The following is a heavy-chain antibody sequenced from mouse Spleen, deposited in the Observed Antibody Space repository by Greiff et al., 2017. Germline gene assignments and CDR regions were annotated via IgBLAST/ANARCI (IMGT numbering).Heavy chain of an antibody. J-gene: IGHJ3*01. V-gene: IGHV1-69*01. CDR3: ARGRWFAY. CDR1: GYTFTSYW. Sequence: LQQPGAELVMPGASVKLSCKASGYTFTSYWMHWVKQRPGQGLEWIGEIDPSDSYTNYNQKFKGKATLTVDKSSSTAYMQLSSLTSEDSAVYYCARGRWFAYWGQGTLVTVSA. CDR2: IDPSDSYT.